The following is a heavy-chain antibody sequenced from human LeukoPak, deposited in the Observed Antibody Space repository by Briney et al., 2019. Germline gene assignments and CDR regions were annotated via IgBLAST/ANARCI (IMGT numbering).Heavy chain of an antibody. V-gene: IGHV4-38-2*02. J-gene: IGHJ6*03. CDR2: IYHSGST. D-gene: IGHD2-15*01. Sequence: SDPLSLPCTVSGYSISSCYYWGWIRQRPGKGLEWIGRIYHSGSTYYNPSLKSRVTISVDTSKNQFSLKLSSVTAADTAVYYCASQDLAYYYYYMDVWGKGTTVTVSS. CDR3: ASQDLAYYYYYMDV. CDR1: GYSISSCYY.